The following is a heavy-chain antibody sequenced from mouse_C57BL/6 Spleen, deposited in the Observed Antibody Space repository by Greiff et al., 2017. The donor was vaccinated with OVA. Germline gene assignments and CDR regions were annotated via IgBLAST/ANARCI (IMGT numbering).Heavy chain of an antibody. CDR3: TTSSPFTTVVANAMDY. D-gene: IGHD1-1*01. J-gene: IGHJ4*01. V-gene: IGHV14-1*01. CDR1: GFNIKDYY. CDR2: IDPEDGDT. Sequence: VQLQQSGAELVRPGASVKLSCTASGFNIKDYYMHWVKQRPEQGLEWIGRIDPEDGDTEYAPKFQGKATMTADTSSNTAYLQLSSLTSEDTAVYYCTTSSPFTTVVANAMDYWGQGTSVTVSS.